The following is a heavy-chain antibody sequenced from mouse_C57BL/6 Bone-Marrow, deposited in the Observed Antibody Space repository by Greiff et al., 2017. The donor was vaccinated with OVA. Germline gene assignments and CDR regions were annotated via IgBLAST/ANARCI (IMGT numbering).Heavy chain of an antibody. J-gene: IGHJ2*01. V-gene: IGHV1-52*01. Sequence: QVQLQQPGAELVRPGSSVKLSCKASGYTFTSYWMHWVKQRPIQGLEWIGNIDPSDSDTHYNQKFKDKATLTVDKSSSTAYMQLRILTSEDSAFYYCARYDYGIDYWGQGTTLTVSS. CDR2: IDPSDSDT. CDR1: GYTFTSYW. CDR3: ARYDYGIDY. D-gene: IGHD2-4*01.